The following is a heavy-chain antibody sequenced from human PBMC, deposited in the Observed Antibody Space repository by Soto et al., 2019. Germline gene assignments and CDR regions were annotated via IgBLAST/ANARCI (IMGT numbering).Heavy chain of an antibody. D-gene: IGHD2-15*01. CDR3: ARDPVVVAADKLDYFDY. J-gene: IGHJ4*02. Sequence: GGSLRLSCAASGFTFSDYYMSWIRQAPGKGLEWVSYISSSSSYTNYADSVKGRFTISRDNAKNSLYLQMNSLRAEDTAVYYCARDPVVVAADKLDYFDYWGQGTLVTVSS. CDR2: ISSSSSYT. CDR1: GFTFSDYY. V-gene: IGHV3-11*06.